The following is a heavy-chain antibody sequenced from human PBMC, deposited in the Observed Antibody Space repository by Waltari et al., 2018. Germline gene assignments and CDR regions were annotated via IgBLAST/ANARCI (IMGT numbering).Heavy chain of an antibody. CDR2: VSYDGRND. CDR1: GFTFRRSG. V-gene: IGHV3-30*19. J-gene: IGHJ4*02. D-gene: IGHD6-19*01. CDR3: ATADVAAFHSEY. Sequence: QGQLVESGGGVVQPGGSLRLSCVTTGFTFRRSGMPWVRQAPGKGLEWLAVVSYDGRNDYQADSVKGRFTFFRDNSRNTLYVQMNSLRTEDTAVYYCATADVAAFHSEYWGQGTPVTVSS.